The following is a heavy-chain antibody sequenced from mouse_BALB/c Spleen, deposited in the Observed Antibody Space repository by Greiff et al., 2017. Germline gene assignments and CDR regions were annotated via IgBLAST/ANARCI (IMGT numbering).Heavy chain of an antibody. V-gene: IGHV14-4*02. CDR2: IDPENGDT. J-gene: IGHJ4*01. Sequence: VQLQQSGAELVRSGASVKLSCTASGFNFKDYYMHWVKQRPEQGLEWIGWIDPENGDTEYAPKFQGKATMTADTSSNTAYLQLSSLTSEDTAVYYCNAEGATKAMDYWGQGTSVTVSS. CDR3: NAEGATKAMDY. CDR1: GFNFKDYY.